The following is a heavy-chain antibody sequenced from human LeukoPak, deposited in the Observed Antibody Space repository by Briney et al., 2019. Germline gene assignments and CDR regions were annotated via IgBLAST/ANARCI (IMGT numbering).Heavy chain of an antibody. D-gene: IGHD6-13*01. V-gene: IGHV4-59*08. CDR1: GGTIRSYY. Sequence: SETLSLTCNVSGGTIRSYYWSWIRQTPGKELEWIGYIYYTGSTNYNPSLNSRVTMSVDTSKNQFSLKLSPVTAADTAVYYCARHAGGIAAAGTRPFDYWGQGTLVTVSS. CDR2: IYYTGST. J-gene: IGHJ4*02. CDR3: ARHAGGIAAAGTRPFDY.